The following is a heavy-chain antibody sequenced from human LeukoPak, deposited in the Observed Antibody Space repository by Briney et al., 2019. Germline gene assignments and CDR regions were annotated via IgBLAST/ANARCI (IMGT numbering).Heavy chain of an antibody. V-gene: IGHV3-66*02. Sequence: GGSLRLSCAASGFSVSDKYMTWVRQAPGKGLEWVSIIYSGGSAFYAASVKGRFTISRDTSKNALYLQMNSLRPEDTAVYYCARGPHGIQLWHYFDYWGQGTLVTVSS. CDR2: IYSGGSA. D-gene: IGHD5-18*01. CDR1: GFSVSDKY. J-gene: IGHJ4*02. CDR3: ARGPHGIQLWHYFDY.